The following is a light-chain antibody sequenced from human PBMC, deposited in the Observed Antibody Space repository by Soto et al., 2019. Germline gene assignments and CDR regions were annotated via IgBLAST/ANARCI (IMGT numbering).Light chain of an antibody. CDR1: SSNIGGYNY. V-gene: IGLV2-14*01. CDR2: EVS. Sequence: QSVLTQPASVSGFPGQSITIPCTGTSSNIGGYNYVSWYQQHPGKAPKLMIYEVSNRPSGVSYRFSGSKSGNTASLTISGLQAEDEADYYCSSYTSINTYVVFGGGTKLTVL. CDR3: SSYTSINTYVV. J-gene: IGLJ2*01.